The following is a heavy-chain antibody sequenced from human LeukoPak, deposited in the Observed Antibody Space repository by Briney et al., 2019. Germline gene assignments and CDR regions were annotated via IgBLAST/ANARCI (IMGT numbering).Heavy chain of an antibody. CDR1: GGTFSSYA. V-gene: IGHV1-69*13. D-gene: IGHD6-19*01. J-gene: IGHJ4*02. Sequence: LVKVSCKASGGTFSSYAISWVRQAPGQGLEWMGGIIPIFGTANYAQKFQGRVTITADESTSTAYMELSSLRSEDTAVYYCAREGGQWLAIDYWGQGTLVTVSS. CDR2: IIPIFGTA. CDR3: AREGGQWLAIDY.